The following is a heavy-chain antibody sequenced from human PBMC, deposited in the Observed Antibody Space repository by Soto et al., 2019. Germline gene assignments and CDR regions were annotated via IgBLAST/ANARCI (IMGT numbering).Heavy chain of an antibody. CDR3: ARAHSPYSSSWYEVPYYFTY. V-gene: IGHV1-69*13. D-gene: IGHD6-13*01. J-gene: IGHJ4*02. CDR1: GGTFSSYA. Sequence: SVKVSCKASGGTFSSYASSWVRQAPGQGLEWMGGIIPIFGTANYAQKFQGRVTITADESTCTAYMELSSLRSEDTAVYYCARAHSPYSSSWYEVPYYFTYWGQGTLVTVST. CDR2: IIPIFGTA.